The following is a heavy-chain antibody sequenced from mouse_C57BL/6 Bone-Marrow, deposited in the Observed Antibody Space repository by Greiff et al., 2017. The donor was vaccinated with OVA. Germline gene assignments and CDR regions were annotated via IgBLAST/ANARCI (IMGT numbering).Heavy chain of an antibody. CDR3: ARGTIYDGYFAY. CDR1: GFTFSSYA. D-gene: IGHD2-3*01. CDR2: ISSGGDYI. V-gene: IGHV5S21*01. J-gene: IGHJ3*01. Sequence: EVQLVESGEGLVKPGGSLKLSCAASGFTFSSYAMSWVRQTPEKRLEWVAYISSGGDYIYYADTVKGRFTISRDNARNTLYLQMSSLKSEDTAMYYCARGTIYDGYFAYWGQGTLVTVSA.